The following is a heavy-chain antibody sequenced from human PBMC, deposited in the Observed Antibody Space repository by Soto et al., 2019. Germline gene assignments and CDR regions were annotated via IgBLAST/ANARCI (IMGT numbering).Heavy chain of an antibody. Sequence: SETLSLTCIVSNCSISSGYHWGWIRQPPGKGLEGIGTIYQSGNTYQNPSLKSRVILSIDTSKNQFSLNLRNVTAADTAVYYCVRGKVNFDFWGKGILVTVSS. CDR1: NCSISSGYH. CDR3: VRGKVNFDF. CDR2: IYQSGNT. V-gene: IGHV4-38-2*02. J-gene: IGHJ4*02.